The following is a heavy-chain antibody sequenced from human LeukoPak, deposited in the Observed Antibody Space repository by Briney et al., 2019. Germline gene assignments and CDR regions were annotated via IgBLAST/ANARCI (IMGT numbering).Heavy chain of an antibody. D-gene: IGHD2-2*01. CDR1: GGSISSGGYY. CDR3: ARFLGYCSSTSCSLSSYFDY. CDR2: INHSGST. V-gene: IGHV4-39*07. J-gene: IGHJ4*02. Sequence: PSETLSLTCTVSGGSISSGGYYWSWIRQPPGKGLEWIGEINHSGSTNYNPSLKSRVTISVDTSKNQFSLKLSSVTAADTAVYYCARFLGYCSSTSCSLSSYFDYWGQGTLVTVSS.